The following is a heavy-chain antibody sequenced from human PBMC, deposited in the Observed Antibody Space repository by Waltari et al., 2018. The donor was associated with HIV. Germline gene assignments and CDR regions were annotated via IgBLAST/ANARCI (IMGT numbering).Heavy chain of an antibody. Sequence: QVLLIQSGAEVRKPGASVKIFCQASGYTFTKHYIHWVRQAPGQGLLWMGIIQTDGGAATFPSQFQGRLMLTADTYTDTFFLELKDLTSADTAVYFCGRGSSDYINYWGQGTLVSVS. D-gene: IGHD4-4*01. J-gene: IGHJ4*02. V-gene: IGHV1-46*03. CDR1: GYTFTKHY. CDR2: IQTDGGAA. CDR3: GRGSSDYINY.